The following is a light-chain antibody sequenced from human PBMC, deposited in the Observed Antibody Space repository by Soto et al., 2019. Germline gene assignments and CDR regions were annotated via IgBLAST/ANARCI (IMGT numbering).Light chain of an antibody. Sequence: EIVMTQSPATLSVSPGERATLSCRASQSVSSNLAWYQQKPGQAPRLLIYGASTRATGFPARFSGSGSGTDFTLTISSLQSEDFAVYYCQQHNNWPLTFGGGTKVEIK. V-gene: IGKV3-15*01. J-gene: IGKJ4*01. CDR3: QQHNNWPLT. CDR2: GAS. CDR1: QSVSSN.